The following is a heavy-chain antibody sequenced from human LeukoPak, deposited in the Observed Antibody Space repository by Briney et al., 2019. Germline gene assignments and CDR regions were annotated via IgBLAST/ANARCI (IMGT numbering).Heavy chain of an antibody. D-gene: IGHD6-19*01. CDR1: GFTFSSYG. Sequence: QPGRSLRLSCAASGFTFSSYGMHWVRQAPGKGLEWVAVISYDGSNKYYADSVKGRFTISRDNSKNTLYLQMNSLRAEDTAVYYCAREKQKYSSGWYCLDYWGQGTLVTVSS. J-gene: IGHJ4*02. V-gene: IGHV3-30*03. CDR2: ISYDGSNK. CDR3: AREKQKYSSGWYCLDY.